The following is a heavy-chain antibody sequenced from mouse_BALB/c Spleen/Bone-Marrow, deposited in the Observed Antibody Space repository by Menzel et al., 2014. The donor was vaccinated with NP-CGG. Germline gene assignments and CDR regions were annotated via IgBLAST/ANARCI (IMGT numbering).Heavy chain of an antibody. Sequence: EVQLQQSGGGLVQPGGSRKLSCAASGFTFSSFGMHWVRQAPEKGLEWVAYISSGSSTIYYADTVKGRFTISRDNPKNTLFLRMTSLRSEDTAMYYCARGGNYAWFAYWGQGTLVTVSA. J-gene: IGHJ3*01. V-gene: IGHV5-17*02. CDR2: ISSGSSTI. D-gene: IGHD2-1*01. CDR3: ARGGNYAWFAY. CDR1: GFTFSSFG.